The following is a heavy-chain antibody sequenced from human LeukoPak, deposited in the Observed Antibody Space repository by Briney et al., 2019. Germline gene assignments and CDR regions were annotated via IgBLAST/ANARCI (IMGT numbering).Heavy chain of an antibody. Sequence: GGSLRLSCAASGFALSSHWMTWVRQVPGRGPEWVANVNRDGSETYYLDSVKGRFTISKDNAKNSLYLQMNSLKAEDTALYHCARNNGMDVWGQGTTVIVSS. J-gene: IGHJ6*02. CDR3: ARNNGMDV. V-gene: IGHV3-7*03. CDR2: VNRDGSET. CDR1: GFALSSHW.